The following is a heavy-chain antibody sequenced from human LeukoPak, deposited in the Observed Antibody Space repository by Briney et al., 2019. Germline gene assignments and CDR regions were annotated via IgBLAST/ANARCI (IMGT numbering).Heavy chain of an antibody. V-gene: IGHV4-34*01. CDR3: ARVPRRWYYDSSGYYYYDY. Sequence: PSETLSLTXAVYGGSFSGYYWSWIRQPPGKGLEWIGEINHSGSTNYNPSLKSRVTISVDTSKNQSSLKLSSVTAADTAVYYCARVPRRWYYDSSGYYYYDYWGQGTLVTVSS. CDR2: INHSGST. D-gene: IGHD3-22*01. CDR1: GGSFSGYY. J-gene: IGHJ4*02.